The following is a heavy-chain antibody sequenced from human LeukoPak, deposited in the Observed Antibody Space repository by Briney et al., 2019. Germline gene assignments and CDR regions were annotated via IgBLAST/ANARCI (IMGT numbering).Heavy chain of an antibody. CDR1: GFTFSNYW. Sequence: GGSLRLSCAASGFTFSNYWMSWVRQAPGKGLEWVGNVRQDGSVTNYVDSVKGRFTISRDNGKNSVYLQMNSLRAEDTAVYYCAKNAFVGWYQGDYWGQGTLVTVSS. V-gene: IGHV3-7*03. J-gene: IGHJ4*02. D-gene: IGHD6-19*01. CDR2: VRQDGSVT. CDR3: AKNAFVGWYQGDY.